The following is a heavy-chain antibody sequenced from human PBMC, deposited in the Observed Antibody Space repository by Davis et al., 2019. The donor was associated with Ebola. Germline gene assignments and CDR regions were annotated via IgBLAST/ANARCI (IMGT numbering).Heavy chain of an antibody. CDR2: INPNSGGT. CDR3: ATTTVVTPPYYGMDV. CDR1: GYTFTGYY. Sequence: ASVKVSCKASGYTFTGYYMHWVRQAPGQGLEWLGRINPNSGGTNYAQKFQGRATMTRDTSISTAYMELSRLRSDDAAVYYCATTTVVTPPYYGMDVWGKGTTVTVSS. J-gene: IGHJ6*04. V-gene: IGHV1-2*06. D-gene: IGHD4-23*01.